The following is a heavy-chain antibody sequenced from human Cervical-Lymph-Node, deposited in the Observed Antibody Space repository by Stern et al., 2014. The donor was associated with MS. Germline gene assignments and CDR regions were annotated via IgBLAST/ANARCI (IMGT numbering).Heavy chain of an antibody. J-gene: IGHJ4*02. CDR1: GGSISETNSY. CDR3: ARLRISGFYRDFDY. V-gene: IGHV4-39*01. Sequence: QLQLQESGPGLVKPSETLSLTCTVSGGSISETNSYWGWIRQPPGKGLEWIGIIYYGATAFSSRSLGSRATMSVDTSRTQCPLKRASVTAADTAVFYCARLRISGFYRDFDYWGQGALVTVSS. CDR2: IYYGATA. D-gene: IGHD6-19*01.